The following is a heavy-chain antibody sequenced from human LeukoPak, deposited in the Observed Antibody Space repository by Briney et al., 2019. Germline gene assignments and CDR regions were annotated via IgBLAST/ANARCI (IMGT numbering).Heavy chain of an antibody. Sequence: GRSLRLSCAASGFTFSSYAMHWVRQAPGKGLEWVAFIRYDGSNKYYADSVKGRFTISRDNSKNTLYLQMNSLRAEDTAVYYCAKDLGWELPIQKVHDAFDIWGQGTMVTVSS. V-gene: IGHV3-30*02. J-gene: IGHJ3*02. CDR1: GFTFSSYA. CDR2: IRYDGSNK. CDR3: AKDLGWELPIQKVHDAFDI. D-gene: IGHD1-26*01.